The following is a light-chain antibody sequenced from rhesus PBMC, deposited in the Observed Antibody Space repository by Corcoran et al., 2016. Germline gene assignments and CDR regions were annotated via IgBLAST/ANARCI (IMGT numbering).Light chain of an antibody. V-gene: IGKV1-28*03. J-gene: IGKJ4*01. CDR1: QGICSY. CDR3: QQHNSHPLT. CDR2: AAS. Sequence: DIQMTQSPSSLSASLGDTVTITRRASQGICSYLNWFQQKPGKAPRLLIYAASSLQSGVPSRFIGTGSGTDFTLTISSLQPEDFAGYYCQQHNSHPLTFGGGTKVELK.